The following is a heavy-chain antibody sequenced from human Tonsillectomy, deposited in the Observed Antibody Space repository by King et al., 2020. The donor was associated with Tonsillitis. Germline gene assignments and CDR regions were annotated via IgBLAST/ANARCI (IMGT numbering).Heavy chain of an antibody. CDR1: GDSLNTTYY. D-gene: IGHD6-19*01. J-gene: IGHJ4*02. V-gene: IGHV4-38-2*02. CDR2: IFYTGIT. Sequence: QVQLQESGPGLLKPSETLSLTCSVSGDSLNTTYYWGWIRQPPGKGLKWIGSIFYTGITYYNPSLESRVTISVDTSKNQFSLKLRSVTAADTAVYYCARVMAVAPSIRGKASNSGWYFDFWGQGTLVTVSS. CDR3: ARVMAVAPSIRGKASNSGWYFDF.